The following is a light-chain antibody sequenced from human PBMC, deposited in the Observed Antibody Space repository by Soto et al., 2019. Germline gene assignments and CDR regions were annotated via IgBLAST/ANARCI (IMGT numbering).Light chain of an antibody. CDR1: QSVSSN. J-gene: IGKJ4*01. Sequence: EIVMTQSPATLSVSPGERATLSCRASQSVSSNLAWYQQKPGQAPRLLIYGASTRATGIPTRFSGSGSGTEFTPTISSLQSEDFAVYYCHQYNNWPLTFGGGTKVEIK. CDR3: HQYNNWPLT. V-gene: IGKV3-15*01. CDR2: GAS.